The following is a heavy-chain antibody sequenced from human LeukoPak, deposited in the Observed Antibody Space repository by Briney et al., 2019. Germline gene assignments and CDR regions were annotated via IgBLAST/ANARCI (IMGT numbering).Heavy chain of an antibody. Sequence: PSETLSLTCTVSGGSISSYYWNWIRQSPGKGLEWIGYIPHTGTTSYRSSLKSRVTISVDSFKNQLSLKLASVTAADTAVYFCARWDDSAWAFGSWGPGTLVTVSS. J-gene: IGHJ4*02. CDR1: GGSISSYY. CDR3: ARWDDSAWAFGS. CDR2: IPHTGTT. D-gene: IGHD6-19*01. V-gene: IGHV4-59*08.